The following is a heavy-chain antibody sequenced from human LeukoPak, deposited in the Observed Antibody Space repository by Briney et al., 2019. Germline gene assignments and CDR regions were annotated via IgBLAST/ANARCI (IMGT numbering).Heavy chain of an antibody. CDR2: VNDSGST. V-gene: IGHV4-34*01. J-gene: IGHJ6*03. CDR3: ARGRAAGRSYYYYYMDV. CDR1: VGTFSGYY. Sequence: SDTLSLTCAVYVGTFSGYYWNWIRQSPGKGLEWIGEVNDSGSTNYNPSLKSRVTISVDTSKNQFSLKLSSVTAADTAVYYCARGRAAGRSYYYYYMDVWGKGTTVTVSS. D-gene: IGHD6-13*01.